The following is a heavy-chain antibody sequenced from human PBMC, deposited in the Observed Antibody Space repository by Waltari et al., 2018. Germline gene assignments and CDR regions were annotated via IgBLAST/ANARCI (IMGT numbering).Heavy chain of an antibody. V-gene: IGHV4-34*01. D-gene: IGHD4-17*01. CDR2: INHSGST. CDR1: GSTFSSYA. J-gene: IGHJ4*02. CDR3: ARGRLHFDY. Sequence: QVQLVQSGAEVKKPGSSVKVSCKASGSTFSSYAISWVRQAPGQGLEWIGEINHSGSTNYNPSLKSRVTISVDTSKNQFSLKLSSVTAADTAVYYCARGRLHFDYWGQGTLVTVSS.